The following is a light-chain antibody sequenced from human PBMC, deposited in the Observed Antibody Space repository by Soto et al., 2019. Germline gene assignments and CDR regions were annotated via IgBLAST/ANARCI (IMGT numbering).Light chain of an antibody. CDR2: NTY. Sequence: QTVVTQEPSFSVSPGGTVTLTCGLSSGSVSTSYYPSWYQQTPGQAPRTLIYNTYTRSSGVPDRFSASILGDKAALTIMGAHADDESDYYCVLYMGSGISVFGGGTKLTVL. V-gene: IGLV8-61*01. CDR1: SGSVSTSYY. CDR3: VLYMGSGISV. J-gene: IGLJ2*01.